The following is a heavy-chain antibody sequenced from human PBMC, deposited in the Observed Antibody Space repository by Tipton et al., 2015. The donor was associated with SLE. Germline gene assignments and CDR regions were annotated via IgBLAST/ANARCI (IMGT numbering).Heavy chain of an antibody. J-gene: IGHJ6*03. Sequence: SLRLSCSGSGFIFGSYVVSWVRQAPGKGLEYVSGIRSDGRDTYYAESVGGRFTISRDNSKNTMYLQMNSLRADDTAVYYCARLVLPATKAYYYYYYMDVWGKGTTVTVSS. D-gene: IGHD2-2*01. CDR3: ARLVLPATKAYYYYYYMDV. CDR2: IRSDGRDT. CDR1: GFIFGSYV. V-gene: IGHV3-64*04.